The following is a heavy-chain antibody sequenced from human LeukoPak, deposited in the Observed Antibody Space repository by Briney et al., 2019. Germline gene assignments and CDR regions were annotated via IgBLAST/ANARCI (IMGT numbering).Heavy chain of an antibody. D-gene: IGHD1-7*01. V-gene: IGHV1-46*01. CDR3: ASTKASDWHLTASPLDF. Sequence: ASVQVSCKASGYSFTGSYIHWVRQAPGQGPEWMGVINPSGSSTIYAQKFKGRVTMTKDTSTGTVYMDLSSLRSEDMAVYYCASTKASDWHLTASPLDFWGQGTLVSVSS. J-gene: IGHJ4*02. CDR1: GYSFTGSY. CDR2: INPSGSST.